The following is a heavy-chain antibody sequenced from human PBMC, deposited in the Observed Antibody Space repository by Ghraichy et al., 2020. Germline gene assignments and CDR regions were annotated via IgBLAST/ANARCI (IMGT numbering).Heavy chain of an antibody. CDR3: AKDDNSGYYGRYYFDY. CDR2: IIGSGGGT. V-gene: IGHV3-23*01. J-gene: IGHJ4*02. D-gene: IGHD3-22*01. Sequence: GGSLRLSCAASGFTFSTYAMSWVRQAPGKGLEWVSAIIGSGGGTYYADSVKGRFTISRDNSKNTLYLQMNSLRAEDTAVYYCAKDDNSGYYGRYYFDYWGQGALVTVSS. CDR1: GFTFSTYA.